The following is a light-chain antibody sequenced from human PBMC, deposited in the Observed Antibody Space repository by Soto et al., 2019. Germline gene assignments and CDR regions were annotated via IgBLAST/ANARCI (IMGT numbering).Light chain of an antibody. J-gene: IGKJ3*01. CDR1: QSVSVN. Sequence: EIVMTQSPGTLSVSPGERATLSCRASQSVSVNLAWYQQKPGQAPRLLIYGVSTRATGIPARFSGGESGTEFTLTISSLQSEDFEVYYCQQYNDWPFTFGPGTKVDIK. CDR3: QQYNDWPFT. V-gene: IGKV3-15*01. CDR2: GVS.